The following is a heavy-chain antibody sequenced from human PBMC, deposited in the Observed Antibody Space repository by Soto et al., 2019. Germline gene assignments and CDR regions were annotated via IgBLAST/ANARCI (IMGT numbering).Heavy chain of an antibody. CDR2: INAGNGNT. Sequence: QVQLVQSGAEVKKPGASVKVSCKASGYTFTSYAMHWVRQAPGQRLEWMGWINAGNGNTKYSQKFQGRVTITRDTSASTAYTELSSLRSEDTAVYYCARSIVVVTSFDYWGQGTLGTVSS. V-gene: IGHV1-3*01. CDR3: ARSIVVVTSFDY. J-gene: IGHJ4*02. CDR1: GYTFTSYA. D-gene: IGHD3-22*01.